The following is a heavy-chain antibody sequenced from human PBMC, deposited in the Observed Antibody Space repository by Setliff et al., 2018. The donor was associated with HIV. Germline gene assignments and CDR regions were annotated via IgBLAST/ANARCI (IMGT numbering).Heavy chain of an antibody. CDR1: GGSISSGGYY. J-gene: IGHJ6*03. D-gene: IGHD1-1*01. CDR2: IYYSGST. V-gene: IGHV4-30-4*08. Sequence: SETLSLTCTVSGGSISSGGYYWSWIRQLPGKGLECIGYIYYSGSTYYNPSLKSRVTISVDTSKNQFSLKLSSVTAADTAVYYCALGTYYYYMDVWGKGTTVTVSS. CDR3: ALGTYYYYMDV.